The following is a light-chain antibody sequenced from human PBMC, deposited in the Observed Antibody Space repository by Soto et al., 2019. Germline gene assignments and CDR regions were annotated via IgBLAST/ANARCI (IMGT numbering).Light chain of an antibody. V-gene: IGKV1-9*01. Sequence: DIQLTQSPSFLSASVGDRVTITCRARQGISSYLAWYQQKPGKAPKLLIYAASTFQSGVPSRFSRSGSGTEFTFTISSLQPLDFATFYCQHLHSHSTFGQKTRLEI. CDR1: QGISSY. J-gene: IGKJ5*01. CDR3: QHLHSHST. CDR2: AAS.